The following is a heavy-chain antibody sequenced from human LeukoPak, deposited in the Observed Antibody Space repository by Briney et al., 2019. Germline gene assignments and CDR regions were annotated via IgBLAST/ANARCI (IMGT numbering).Heavy chain of an antibody. Sequence: SGPTLVNPTQTLTLTCTFSGFSLSTSGVGVGWIRQPPGKALEWLALIYWDDDKRYSPSLKSRLTITKDTSKNQVVLTMSNMDPVDTATYYCAHRWAGRVKIFGVVTSGGPGWFDPWGQGTLVTVSS. CDR1: GFSLSTSGVG. CDR3: AHRWAGRVKIFGVVTSGGPGWFDP. V-gene: IGHV2-5*02. D-gene: IGHD3-3*01. J-gene: IGHJ5*02. CDR2: IYWDDDK.